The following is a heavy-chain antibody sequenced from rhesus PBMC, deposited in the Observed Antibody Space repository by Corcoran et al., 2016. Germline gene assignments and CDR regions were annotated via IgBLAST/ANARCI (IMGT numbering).Heavy chain of an antibody. Sequence: QVQLQESGPGLVKPSAPLSLTSAVSGVSVHPHYLSVVRRSPGRGPKWFGGIVRANGYTFYKPSLMSRVTISKDASRNQFSLKLSSVTAADTAVYYCVKNTGHSEQAYDYWGQGVLVTVSS. V-gene: IGHV4-80*01. J-gene: IGHJ4*01. CDR1: GVSVHPHY. D-gene: IGHD2-21*01. CDR2: IVRANGYT. CDR3: VKNTGHSEQAYDY.